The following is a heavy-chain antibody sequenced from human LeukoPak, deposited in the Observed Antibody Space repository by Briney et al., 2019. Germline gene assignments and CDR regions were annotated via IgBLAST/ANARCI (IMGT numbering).Heavy chain of an antibody. CDR3: AREFSDYYDRSNFNY. CDR2: SRSSSSYI. CDR1: GYSFSSGS. Sequence: GGSLRLSCAASGYSFSSGSMRGWRRPPAGGREGGSGSRSSSSYIYYAESVKGRVTISGDKAKNSLYLQVNSLRAEDTAVYYCAREFSDYYDRSNFNYW. D-gene: IGHD3-22*01. J-gene: IGHJ4*01. V-gene: IGHV3-21*01.